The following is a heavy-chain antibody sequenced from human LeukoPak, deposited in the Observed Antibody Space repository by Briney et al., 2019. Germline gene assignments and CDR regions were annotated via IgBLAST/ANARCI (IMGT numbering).Heavy chain of an antibody. CDR2: MNPNSGNT. CDR1: GYTFTSSD. J-gene: IGHJ3*02. V-gene: IGHV1-8*03. D-gene: IGHD2-2*01. Sequence: ASVKVSCKASGYTFTSSDINWVRQATGQGLEWMGWMNPNSGNTGYAQKFQGRVTITRNTSISTAYMELSSLRSEDTAVYYCAREGYCSSTSCYPDPQAFDIWGQGTMVTVSS. CDR3: AREGYCSSTSCYPDPQAFDI.